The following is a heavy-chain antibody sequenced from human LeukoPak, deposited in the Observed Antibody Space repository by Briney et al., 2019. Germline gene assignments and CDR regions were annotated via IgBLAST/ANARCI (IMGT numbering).Heavy chain of an antibody. D-gene: IGHD6-19*01. CDR1: GGSISSYY. CDR2: IYYSGST. V-gene: IGHV4-59*01. Sequence: SETLSLTCTVSGGSISSYYWSWIRQPPGKGLEWIGYIYYSGSTNYNPSLKSRVTISVDTSKNQFSLKPSSVTAADTAVYYCARDNSSGWFDYWGQGTLVTVSS. CDR3: ARDNSSGWFDY. J-gene: IGHJ4*02.